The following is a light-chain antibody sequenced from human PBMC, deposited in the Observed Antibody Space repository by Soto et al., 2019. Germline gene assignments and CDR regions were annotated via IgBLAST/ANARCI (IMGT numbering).Light chain of an antibody. V-gene: IGLV2-18*02. Sequence: QSALTQPPSVSGSPGQSVTISCTGTSTDFVSYNRVSWYQQPPGTAPKLMIYEVSKRPSGVPDRFSGSKSGNTASLTISGLQAADEADYYCVSFTTSRSYVFGTGTKLTVL. CDR3: VSFTTSRSYV. CDR1: STDFVSYNR. J-gene: IGLJ1*01. CDR2: EVS.